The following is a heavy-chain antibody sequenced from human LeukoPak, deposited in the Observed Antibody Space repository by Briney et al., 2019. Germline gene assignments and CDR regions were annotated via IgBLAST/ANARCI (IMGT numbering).Heavy chain of an antibody. Sequence: GSLRLSCAASGFTFNSYWMNWVRQAPGKGLEWVASIKQDGNEKSYVDSVKGRFTISRDNPKNSLYLQMNSLRAEDTAVYYCAKAGSISNFDYWGQGTLVTVSS. CDR2: IKQDGNEK. CDR1: GFTFNSYW. V-gene: IGHV3-7*01. D-gene: IGHD3-10*01. CDR3: AKAGSISNFDY. J-gene: IGHJ4*02.